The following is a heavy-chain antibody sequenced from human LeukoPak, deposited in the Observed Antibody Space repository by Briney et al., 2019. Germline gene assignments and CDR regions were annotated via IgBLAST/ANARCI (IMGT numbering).Heavy chain of an antibody. D-gene: IGHD2-8*01. CDR1: GFTFGGRL. J-gene: IGHJ4*02. CDR2: IKDDGSTT. Sequence: PGGSLRLSCAVSGFTFGGRLMHWVRQAPGRGLVWVALIKDDGSTTNHADSVKGRFTASRDDAKNTVYLQMSSLRAEDTAVYYCHPLAFVTNWGQGTLVTVSS. V-gene: IGHV3-74*01. CDR3: HPLAFVTN.